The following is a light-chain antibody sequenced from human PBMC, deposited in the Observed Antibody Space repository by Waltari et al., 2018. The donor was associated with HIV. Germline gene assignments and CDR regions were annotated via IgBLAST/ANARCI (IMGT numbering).Light chain of an antibody. CDR2: SNN. V-gene: IGLV1-44*01. Sequence: QSVLTQPPSASGTPGQRVTISCSGSSSNIGSNTVNWYQPLPGTAPKLLIYSNNQRPSGVPDLFSGSKSGTSASLAISGLQSEDEADYYCAAWDDSLNVVFGGGTKLTVL. CDR3: AAWDDSLNVV. CDR1: SSNIGSNT. J-gene: IGLJ2*01.